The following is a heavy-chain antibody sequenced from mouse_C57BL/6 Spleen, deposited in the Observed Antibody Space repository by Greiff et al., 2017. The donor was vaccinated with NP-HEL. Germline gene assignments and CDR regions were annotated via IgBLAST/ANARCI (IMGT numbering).Heavy chain of an antibody. V-gene: IGHV1-53*01. Sequence: LQLQQPGTELVKPGASVKLSCKASGYTFTSYWMHWVKQRPGQGLEWIGNINPSNGGTNYNEKFKSKATLTVDKSSSTAYMQLSSLTSEDSAVYYCAREALLRSLFDYWGQGTTLTVSS. D-gene: IGHD1-1*01. CDR2: INPSNGGT. J-gene: IGHJ2*01. CDR1: GYTFTSYW. CDR3: AREALLRSLFDY.